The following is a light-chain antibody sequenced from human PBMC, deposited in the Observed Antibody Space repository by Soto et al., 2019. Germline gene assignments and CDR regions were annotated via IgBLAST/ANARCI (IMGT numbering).Light chain of an antibody. Sequence: QSVLTQPASVSGSPGQSITISCTGTSSDVGDNNYVSWYQQHPGKAPKLMIYDVTHRPSGISNRFSGSKSGNTASLTISGLQAEDEADYYCSSYTSSSNLYVFGTWTKLTVL. V-gene: IGLV2-14*01. CDR1: SSDVGDNNY. J-gene: IGLJ1*01. CDR2: DVT. CDR3: SSYTSSSNLYV.